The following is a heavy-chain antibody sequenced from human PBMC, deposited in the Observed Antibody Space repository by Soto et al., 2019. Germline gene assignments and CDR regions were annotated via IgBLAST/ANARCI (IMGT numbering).Heavy chain of an antibody. CDR1: GFTFRHAW. CDR2: IKRLSDGETA. Sequence: EVQLVEAGGGLVKPGGSLKIFCTTSGFTFRHAWMTWVRQNPGMGLEWVGGIKRLSDGETADYSAPVKGRFNMSRDDSRNTVFLQITSLNTDDTAVYYCYIPVYYHSMDVWGPGTTVTVYS. V-gene: IGHV3-15*01. D-gene: IGHD3-10*01. J-gene: IGHJ6*02. CDR3: YIPVYYHSMDV.